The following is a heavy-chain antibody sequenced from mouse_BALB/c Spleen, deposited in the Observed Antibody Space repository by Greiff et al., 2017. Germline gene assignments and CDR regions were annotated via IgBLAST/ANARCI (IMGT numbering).Heavy chain of an antibody. V-gene: IGHV14-3*02. D-gene: IGHD2-4*01. CDR1: GFNIKDTY. CDR3: ASTMITAFAY. CDR2: IDPANGNT. Sequence: EVKLQQSGAELVKPGASVKLSCTASGFNIKDTYMHWVKQRPEQGLEWIGRIDPANGNTKYDPKFQGKATITADTSSNTAYLQLSSLTSEDTAVYYCASTMITAFAYWGQGTLVTVSA. J-gene: IGHJ3*01.